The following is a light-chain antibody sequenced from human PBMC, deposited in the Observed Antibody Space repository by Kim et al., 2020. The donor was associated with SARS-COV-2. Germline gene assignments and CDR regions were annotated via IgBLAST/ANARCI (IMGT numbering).Light chain of an antibody. Sequence: LSASVGGRVTITCRSSQTSRTYLNWYHQKPGKAPKLLIYATSNLQNGVPSRFSGSGSRTDFTLTISSLQPEDFAIYYCLQTYGTPTFGQGTKLEI. CDR3: LQTYGTPT. V-gene: IGKV1-39*01. J-gene: IGKJ2*01. CDR2: ATS. CDR1: QTSRTY.